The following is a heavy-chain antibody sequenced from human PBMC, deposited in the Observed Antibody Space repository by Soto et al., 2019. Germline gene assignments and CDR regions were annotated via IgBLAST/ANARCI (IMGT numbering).Heavy chain of an antibody. D-gene: IGHD2-2*01. V-gene: IGHV3-64D*08. CDR3: VKGDPRYCSSTSCSRAWFDP. CDR1: GFTFSSYA. CDR2: ISSNGGST. J-gene: IGHJ5*02. Sequence: GGSLRLSCSASGFTFSSYAMHWVRQAPGKGLEYVSAISSNGGSTYYADSVKGRFTISRDNSKNTLYLQMSSLRAEDTAVYYCVKGDPRYCSSTSCSRAWFDPWGQGTLDTVSS.